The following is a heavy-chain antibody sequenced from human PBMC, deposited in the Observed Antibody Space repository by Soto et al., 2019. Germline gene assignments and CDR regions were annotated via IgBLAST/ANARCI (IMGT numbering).Heavy chain of an antibody. Sequence: SETLSLTCSVSGVSISSSDYYWAWIRQPPGKGLEWIGSIDYNCVTYSNPSLKGRVTISKDTSKNKFSLQLTSVTAADTAFYYCGRVLVAATRHTGPDYWGQGTQVTVYS. D-gene: IGHD2-15*01. CDR2: IDYNCVT. J-gene: IGHJ4*02. V-gene: IGHV4-39*02. CDR3: GRVLVAATRHTGPDY. CDR1: GVSISSSDYY.